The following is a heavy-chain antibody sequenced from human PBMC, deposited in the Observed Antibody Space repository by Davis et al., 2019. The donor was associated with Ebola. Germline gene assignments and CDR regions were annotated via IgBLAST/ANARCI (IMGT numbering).Heavy chain of an antibody. Sequence: PSETLSLTCTVSGGSISSSSYYWGWIRQPPGKGLEWIGSIYYSGSTYYNPSLKSRVTISVDTSKNQFSLKLSSVTAADTAVYYCARRAYSSGWYGDWYFDLWGRGTLVTVSS. J-gene: IGHJ2*01. D-gene: IGHD6-19*01. V-gene: IGHV4-39*01. CDR2: IYYSGST. CDR1: GGSISSSSYY. CDR3: ARRAYSSGWYGDWYFDL.